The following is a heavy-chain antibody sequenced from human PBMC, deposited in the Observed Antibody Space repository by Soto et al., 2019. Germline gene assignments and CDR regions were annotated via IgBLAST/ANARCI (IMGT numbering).Heavy chain of an antibody. J-gene: IGHJ4*02. Sequence: QLLLQESGSGLVKPSQTLSLTCDVSGGSIGSRGFSWSWVRQPPGKGLEWIAYISHSGSTFYSPSLKGRVAISLDKSKNQFSLELTSVTAADTAVYYCARNWWYVHAFDHWGRGTLVTVSS. D-gene: IGHD2-8*02. CDR3: ARNWWYVHAFDH. V-gene: IGHV4-30-2*01. CDR2: ISHSGST. CDR1: GGSIGSRGFS.